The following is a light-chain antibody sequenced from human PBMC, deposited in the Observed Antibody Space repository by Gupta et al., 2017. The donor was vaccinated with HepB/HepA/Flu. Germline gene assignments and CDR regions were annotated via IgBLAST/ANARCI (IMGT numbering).Light chain of an antibody. V-gene: IGKV4-1*01. J-gene: IGKJ3*01. CDR1: QSVLYSYNNKNY. CDR2: WAS. CDR3: QQDYSTNT. Sequence: DIVMTQSPDSLAVSLGERATINCKSSQSVLYSYNNKNYLAWYQQKPGQPPKLLIYWASNRESGGTDRFSGRGDGKDFTLTSSSRQDEDGAVYYGQQDYSTNTFGHGTKVDIK.